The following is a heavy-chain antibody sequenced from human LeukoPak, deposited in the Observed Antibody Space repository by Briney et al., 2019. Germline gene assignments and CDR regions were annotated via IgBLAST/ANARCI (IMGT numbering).Heavy chain of an antibody. V-gene: IGHV4-59*02. D-gene: IGHD5-18*01. CDR3: ARTTEGGYSYGYFYYYYMDV. CDR1: GGSVSDYY. Sequence: SETLSLTCTISGGSVSDYYWSWIRQSPGKGLEWVGYIYYTGSTTYNPSLKSRVTMSADTSKNQFSLKLSSVTAADTAVYYCARTTEGGYSYGYFYYYYMDVWGKGTTVTISS. J-gene: IGHJ6*03. CDR2: IYYTGST.